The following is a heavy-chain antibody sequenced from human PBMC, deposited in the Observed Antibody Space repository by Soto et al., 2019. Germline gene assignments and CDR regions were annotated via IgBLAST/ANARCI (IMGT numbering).Heavy chain of an antibody. CDR1: GYSSTSYG. CDR2: ISAYNGNR. D-gene: IGHD5-12*01. V-gene: IGHV1-18*01. Sequence: GASVKVSCKASGYSSTSYGISWVRQAPGQGLEWMGWISAYNGNRKYAQKFQGRVTMTTDTSTSTAYMELRSLRSDDTAVYYCARDLGGFPDYWGQGTLVTVSS. J-gene: IGHJ4*02. CDR3: ARDLGGFPDY.